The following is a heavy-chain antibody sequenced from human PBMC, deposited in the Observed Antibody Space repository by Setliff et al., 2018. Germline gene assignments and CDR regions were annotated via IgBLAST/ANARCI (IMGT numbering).Heavy chain of an antibody. CDR1: GASISANHY. V-gene: IGHV4-39*01. Sequence: ASETLSLTCTVSGASISANHYWGWIRQPPGKGLEWIGSMYSSGSTYYNPSLKSRVTISVDTSQNQFSLKLSSVTAADTAAYYCASHPRVTIFGVVAFDYWGQGILVTVSS. CDR3: ASHPRVTIFGVVAFDY. D-gene: IGHD3-3*01. CDR2: MYSSGST. J-gene: IGHJ4*02.